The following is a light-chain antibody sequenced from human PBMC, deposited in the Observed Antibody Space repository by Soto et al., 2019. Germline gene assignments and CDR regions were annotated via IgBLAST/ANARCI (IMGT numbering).Light chain of an antibody. CDR2: GAS. CDR3: QQYGSSRFT. Sequence: EIVLTQSPGTLSFSPGERATLSCRTSQSISSTYLAWYQQKPGQAPRLLMYGASSRATGIPDRFSGSGSGTDFTRNISRLEPEAFAVYYCQQYGSSRFTFGPGTKLDIK. J-gene: IGKJ3*01. CDR1: QSISSTY. V-gene: IGKV3-20*01.